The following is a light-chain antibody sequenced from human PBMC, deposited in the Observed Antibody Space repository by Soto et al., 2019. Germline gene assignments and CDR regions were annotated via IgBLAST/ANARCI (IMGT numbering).Light chain of an antibody. J-gene: IGLJ1*01. Sequence: QSVLTQPASVSGSTGQSITISCTGTSRDVGNYKYVSWYQQHPGKAPKLMIYEVSNRPSGDSNRFSGSKSGNTASPTISGLQAEDETDYYCFSYTSSGTYVFGTGTKVTVL. V-gene: IGLV2-14*01. CDR2: EVS. CDR3: FSYTSSGTYV. CDR1: SRDVGNYKY.